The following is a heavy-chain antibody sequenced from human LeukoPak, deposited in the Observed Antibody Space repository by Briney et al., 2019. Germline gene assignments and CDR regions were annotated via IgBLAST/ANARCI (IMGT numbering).Heavy chain of an antibody. CDR1: GFTVSSNY. V-gene: IGHV3-53*01. D-gene: IGHD4-11*01. J-gene: IGHJ6*03. Sequence: GGSLRLSRAASGFTVSSNYMSWVRHAPGKGLEWVSVIYSGGSTYYADSVKGRFTISRNNSKNALYLQMNSLRAEYTAVYYCAREGGTVTPYYNFYMDVWGKGTTVTVSS. CDR2: IYSGGST. CDR3: AREGGTVTPYYNFYMDV.